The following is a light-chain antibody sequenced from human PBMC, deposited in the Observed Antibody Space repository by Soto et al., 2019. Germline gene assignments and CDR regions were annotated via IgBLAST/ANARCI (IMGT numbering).Light chain of an antibody. CDR3: SSYTSSSTLT. J-gene: IGLJ3*02. Sequence: QSVLTQPASVSGSPGQSITISCTGTSSDVVGYNYVSWYQQHPGKAPKLMIYEVSNRPSGVSNRFSGSKSGNTASLTISGLQAEYEADYYCSSYTSSSTLTFGGGTKLTVL. CDR2: EVS. V-gene: IGLV2-14*01. CDR1: SSDVVGYNY.